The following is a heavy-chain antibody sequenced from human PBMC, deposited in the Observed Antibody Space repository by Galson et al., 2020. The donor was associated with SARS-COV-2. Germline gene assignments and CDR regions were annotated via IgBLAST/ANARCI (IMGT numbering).Heavy chain of an antibody. D-gene: IGHD3-22*01. Sequence: SETLSLTCTVSGGSIANYYWSWIRQPPGKGPEWIGYISHTGSTNYNPSLKSRVSLSVDTSKNQFSLKLSSVTAADTAVYYCARGYDSTGYDSNWFDPWGQGTLVAVSS. J-gene: IGHJ5*02. CDR2: ISHTGST. V-gene: IGHV4-59*01. CDR1: GGSIANYY. CDR3: ARGYDSTGYDSNWFDP.